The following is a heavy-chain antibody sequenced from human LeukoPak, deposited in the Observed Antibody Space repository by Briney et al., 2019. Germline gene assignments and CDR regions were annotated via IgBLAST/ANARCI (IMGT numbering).Heavy chain of an antibody. D-gene: IGHD6-25*01. V-gene: IGHV4-59*01. Sequence: SETLSLTCTVSGGSISSYYWSWIRQPPGKGLEWSGYIYYSGSTNYNPSLKSRVTISVDTSKNQFSLKLSSVTAADTAVYYCARILAAQGAKSFDYWGQGTLVTVSS. J-gene: IGHJ4*02. CDR1: GGSISSYY. CDR3: ARILAAQGAKSFDY. CDR2: IYYSGST.